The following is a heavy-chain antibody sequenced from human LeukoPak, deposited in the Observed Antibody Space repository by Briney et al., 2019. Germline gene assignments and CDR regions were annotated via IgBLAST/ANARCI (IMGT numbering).Heavy chain of an antibody. CDR2: IYYSGST. CDR3: ARADTTMVAPNNFDY. Sequence: PSETLSLTCTVSGGSISRHYWSWIRQPPGKALGWIGNIYYSGSTNYNPSLKSRVTISVDTSKNQFSLKLTSVTAADTAVYYCARADTTMVAPNNFDYWGQGTLVTVSS. D-gene: IGHD5-18*01. V-gene: IGHV4-59*11. J-gene: IGHJ4*02. CDR1: GGSISRHY.